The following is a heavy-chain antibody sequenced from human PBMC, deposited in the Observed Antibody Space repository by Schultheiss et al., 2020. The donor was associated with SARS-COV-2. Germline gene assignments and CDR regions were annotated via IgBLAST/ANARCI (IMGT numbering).Heavy chain of an antibody. Sequence: GESLKISCAASGFTFSRSVMSWVRQAPGKGLEWVSAISDSDDNTYYADSAKGRFTISRDNSKNTLYLQMNSLRAEDTAVYYCARMNLGGGYYYYGMDVWGQGTTVTVSS. V-gene: IGHV3-23*01. CDR3: ARMNLGGGYYYYGMDV. D-gene: IGHD3-10*01. J-gene: IGHJ6*02. CDR1: GFTFSRSV. CDR2: ISDSDDNT.